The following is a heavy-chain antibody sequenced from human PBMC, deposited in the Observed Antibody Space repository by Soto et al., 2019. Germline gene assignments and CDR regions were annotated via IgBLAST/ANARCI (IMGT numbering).Heavy chain of an antibody. CDR1: GFTLSSYG. V-gene: IGHV3-30*18. CDR3: AKDGYSPFDY. D-gene: IGHD4-4*01. Sequence: GXSLRLSCAASGFTLSSYGMHWFRQAPGKGLEWVAVISYDGSNKYYADSVKGRFTISRDNSKNTLYLQMNSLRAEDTAVYYCAKDGYSPFDYWGQGTLVTVSS. CDR2: ISYDGSNK. J-gene: IGHJ4*02.